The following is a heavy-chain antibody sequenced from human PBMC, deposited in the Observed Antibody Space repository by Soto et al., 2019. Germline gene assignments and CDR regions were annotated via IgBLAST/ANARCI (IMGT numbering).Heavy chain of an antibody. Sequence: GGSLRLSCAASGFTVSSNYMSWVRQAPGKGLEWVSVIYSGGSTYYADSVKGRFTISRDNSKNTLYLQMNSLRAEDTAVYYCARDAERCSGGSCYSGWGQGTLVTVSS. CDR1: GFTVSSNY. CDR3: ARDAERCSGGSCYSG. J-gene: IGHJ4*02. D-gene: IGHD2-15*01. V-gene: IGHV3-66*01. CDR2: IYSGGST.